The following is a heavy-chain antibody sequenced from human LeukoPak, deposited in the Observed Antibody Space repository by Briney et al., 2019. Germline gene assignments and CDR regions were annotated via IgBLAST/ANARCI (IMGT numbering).Heavy chain of an antibody. J-gene: IGHJ4*02. D-gene: IGHD2-2*01. CDR1: GFTFSSYG. Sequence: PGGSLRLSCVASGFTFSSYGMHWVRQAPGKGLEWVSAICGSDGSRYYADSVKGRFTISRDNSKNTLYLQMNSLRGEDTAVYYCAKGGSPSCYSSSGYWGQGTLVTVSS. CDR3: AKGGSPSCYSSSGY. V-gene: IGHV3-23*01. CDR2: ICGSDGSR.